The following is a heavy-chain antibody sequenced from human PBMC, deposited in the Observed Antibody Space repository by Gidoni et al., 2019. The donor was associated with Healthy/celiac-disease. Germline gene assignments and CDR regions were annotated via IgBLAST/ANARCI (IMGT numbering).Heavy chain of an antibody. CDR3: PGNWFDP. Sequence: QVQRQESGQGLVKPSETLSITCAVSGYSISSGYYWGWIRQPPGKGLEWIGSLYHSGSTYYTPSLPRRVPLSVDTSPHQFSLKLSSVTAADTAVYYCPGNWFDPWGQGTLVTVSS. V-gene: IGHV4-38-2*01. J-gene: IGHJ5*02. CDR2: LYHSGST. CDR1: GYSISSGYY.